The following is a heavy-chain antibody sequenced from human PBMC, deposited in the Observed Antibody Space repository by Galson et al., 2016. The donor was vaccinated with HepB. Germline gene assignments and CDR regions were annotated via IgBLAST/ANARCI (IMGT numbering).Heavy chain of an antibody. Sequence: SVKVSCKASGYTFTGYYVHWVRQAPGQGLEWMGWISASNGNTDYPQKFQGRVTMTTDTSTNTAYMEMRSLRSDDTAVYYCARDDKSGSWSWFDPWGQGTLVTVSS. CDR1: GYTFTGYY. CDR2: ISASNGNT. D-gene: IGHD6-13*01. V-gene: IGHV1-18*04. CDR3: ARDDKSGSWSWFDP. J-gene: IGHJ5*02.